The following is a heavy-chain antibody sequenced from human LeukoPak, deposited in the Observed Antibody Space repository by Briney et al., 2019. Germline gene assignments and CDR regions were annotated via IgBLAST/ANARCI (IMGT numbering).Heavy chain of an antibody. CDR1: GASITSYY. Sequence: PSETLSLTCTVSGASITSYYWNWIRQPPGKGLEWIGYFYYSGSDNYNPSLKSRITISVDTSKNQFSLKLSSVTAADTAAYYCVRGYCSGATCYHFDYWGQGTLVTVSS. V-gene: IGHV4-59*01. CDR2: FYYSGSD. D-gene: IGHD2-15*01. J-gene: IGHJ4*02. CDR3: VRGYCSGATCYHFDY.